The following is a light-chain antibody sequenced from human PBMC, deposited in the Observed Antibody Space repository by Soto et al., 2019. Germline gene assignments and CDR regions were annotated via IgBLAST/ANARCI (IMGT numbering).Light chain of an antibody. CDR1: QSVNNNY. CDR2: GAS. CDR3: QQYGSTPLT. Sequence: EIVLTQSPGTLSLSPGERATLSCRASQSVNNNYLAWYQQKPGQGPRLYIYGASTRATGIPDRFSGSGSGTDFTLTISRLEPEDFAVYYCQQYGSTPLTFGGGNKVEIK. J-gene: IGKJ4*01. V-gene: IGKV3-20*01.